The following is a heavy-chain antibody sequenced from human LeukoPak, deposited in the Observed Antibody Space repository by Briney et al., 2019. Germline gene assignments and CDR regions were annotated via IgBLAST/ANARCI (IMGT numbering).Heavy chain of an antibody. J-gene: IGHJ4*02. CDR3: AKVWGSSWFVDY. CDR1: GFTFSSYG. V-gene: IGHV3-30*18. Sequence: PGRSLRLSCAASGFTFSSYGMHWVRQAPGKGLEWVAVISYDGSNKYYADSVKGRFTISRDNSKNTLYLQMNSLRAEDTAVYYCAKVWGSSWFVDYWGQGTLVTVSS. D-gene: IGHD6-13*01. CDR2: ISYDGSNK.